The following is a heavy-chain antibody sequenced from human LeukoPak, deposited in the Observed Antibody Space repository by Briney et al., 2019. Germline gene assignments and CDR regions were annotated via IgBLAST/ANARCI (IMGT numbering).Heavy chain of an antibody. D-gene: IGHD2-2*02. CDR1: GFTFSSYG. J-gene: IGHJ4*02. Sequence: GGSLRLSCAASGFTFSSYGMHWVRQAPGKGLDWVAFIRYDGSNKYYADSVKGRFTISRDNSKNSLYLQMNSLRAEDTAVYYCASELGYCSSTNCFTYDYWGQGTLVTVSS. CDR3: ASELGYCSSTNCFTYDY. V-gene: IGHV3-30*02. CDR2: IRYDGSNK.